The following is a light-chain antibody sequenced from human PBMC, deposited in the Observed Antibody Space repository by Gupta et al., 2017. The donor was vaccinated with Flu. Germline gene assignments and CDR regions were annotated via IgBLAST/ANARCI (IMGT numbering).Light chain of an antibody. V-gene: IGLV1-47*02. CDR3: AASDASMNSWV. J-gene: IGLJ3*02. CDR2: SNN. CDR1: DCNVRGNY. Sequence: QSVLSQPPSASETPGQRVTISCAGADCNVRGNYVHWYHQLPATDPSLLIYSNNKRPSGVPDRFFASSSGASASFAIIALRPEDDADYYCAASDASMNSWVFGGGTKVTVL.